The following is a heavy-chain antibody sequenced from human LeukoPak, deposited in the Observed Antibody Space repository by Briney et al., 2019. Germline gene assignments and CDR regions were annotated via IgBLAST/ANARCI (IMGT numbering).Heavy chain of an antibody. CDR3: ARHVSSCGGPFLY. D-gene: IGHD3-16*01. Sequence: PSETLSLTCAVSGGSISSYYWCWIRQPPGKGLEWIGFIYYTGSTNYNPSLNSRVTISVDTSKNQFSLKLSSVTAADTAMYYCARHVSSCGGPFLYWGQGILVTVSS. J-gene: IGHJ4*02. CDR1: GGSISSYY. V-gene: IGHV4-59*08. CDR2: IYYTGST.